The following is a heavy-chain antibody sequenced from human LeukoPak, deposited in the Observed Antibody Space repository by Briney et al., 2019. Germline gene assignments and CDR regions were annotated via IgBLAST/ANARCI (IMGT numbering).Heavy chain of an antibody. Sequence: EASVKVSCKASGYTFTSYYMHWVRQAPGQGLEWMGIINPSGGSTSYAQKFQGRVTMTRDTSISTAYMELSRLRSDDTAVYYCARKRWLAFNWFDPWGQGTLVTVSS. V-gene: IGHV1-46*01. CDR1: GYTFTSYY. D-gene: IGHD6-19*01. CDR2: INPSGGST. CDR3: ARKRWLAFNWFDP. J-gene: IGHJ5*02.